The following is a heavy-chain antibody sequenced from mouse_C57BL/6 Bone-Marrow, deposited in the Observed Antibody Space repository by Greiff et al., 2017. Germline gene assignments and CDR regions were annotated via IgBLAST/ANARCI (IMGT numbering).Heavy chain of an antibody. J-gene: IGHJ2*01. V-gene: IGHV5-12*01. CDR1: GFTFSDYY. D-gene: IGHD1-1*01. CDR2: ISNGGCST. CDR3: ARHTGYYFDY. Sequence: EVKVVESGGGLVQPGGSLKLSCAASGFTFSDYYMYWVRQTPEKRLEWVAYISNGGCSTYYPDTVKGRFTISRDNAKNTLYLQMSRLKSEDTAMYYCARHTGYYFDYWGQGTTLTVSS.